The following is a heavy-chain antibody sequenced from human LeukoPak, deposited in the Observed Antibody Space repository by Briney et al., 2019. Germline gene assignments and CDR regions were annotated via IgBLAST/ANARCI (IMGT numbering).Heavy chain of an antibody. V-gene: IGHV3-30*02. CDR3: AKDLPTVSGSGYYMDV. J-gene: IGHJ6*03. CDR2: IRYDGSNK. CDR1: GFTFSSYG. Sequence: GGSLRLSCAASGFTFSSYGMHWVRQAPGKGLEWVAFIRYDGSNKYYADSVKGRFTISRDNSKNTLYLQMNSLRAEDTAVYHCAKDLPTVSGSGYYMDVWGKGTTVTVSS. D-gene: IGHD4-17*01.